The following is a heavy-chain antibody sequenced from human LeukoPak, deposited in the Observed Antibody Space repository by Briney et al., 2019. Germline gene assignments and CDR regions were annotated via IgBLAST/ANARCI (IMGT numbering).Heavy chain of an antibody. CDR3: ARGGMDYYGSGSYYRRYYYYYGMDV. CDR1: GYTFTSYD. D-gene: IGHD3-10*01. CDR2: MNPNSGNT. Sequence: ASVKVSCKASGYTFTSYDINWVRQATGQGLDGMGWMNPNSGNTGYAQKFQGRVTMTRNTSMSTAYMELSSLRSEDTAVYYCARGGMDYYGSGSYYRRYYYYYGMDVWGQGTTVTVSS. V-gene: IGHV1-8*01. J-gene: IGHJ6*02.